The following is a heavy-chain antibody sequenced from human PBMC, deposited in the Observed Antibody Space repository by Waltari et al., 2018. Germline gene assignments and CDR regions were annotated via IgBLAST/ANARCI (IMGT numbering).Heavy chain of an antibody. J-gene: IGHJ3*01. CDR1: GFTFSRDA. Sequence: EVQVLESGGGLIQPGGSLRLSCTASGFTFSRDAMTGVRQAPGEGLEWVSAISGSGDRTYYADSVSGRFTISGDSSRNTVWLQMSSLRVEDTAVYFCAKVLNNWPDVFDVWGQGTMVTVSS. CDR3: AKVLNNWPDVFDV. CDR2: ISGSGDRT. V-gene: IGHV3-23*01.